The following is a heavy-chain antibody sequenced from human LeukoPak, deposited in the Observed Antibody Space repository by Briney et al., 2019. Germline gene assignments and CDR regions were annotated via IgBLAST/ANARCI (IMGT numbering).Heavy chain of an antibody. J-gene: IGHJ4*02. CDR3: ATARRWSSSPDY. CDR1: GGTFSSYA. V-gene: IGHV1-69*05. D-gene: IGHD6-6*01. Sequence: SVKVSCKASGGTFSSYAISWVRQAPGQGLEWMGGIIPIFGTANYAQKFQGRVTITTDESTSTAYMELSSLRFEDTAVYYCATARRWSSSPDYWGQGTLVTVSS. CDR2: IIPIFGTA.